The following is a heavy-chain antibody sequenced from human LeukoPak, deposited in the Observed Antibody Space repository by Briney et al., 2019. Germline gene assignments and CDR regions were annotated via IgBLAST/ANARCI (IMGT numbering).Heavy chain of an antibody. V-gene: IGHV3-7*01. CDR2: IKQDGSEK. J-gene: IGHJ4*02. D-gene: IGHD6-19*01. CDR3: ARGTGIAVADFDY. CDR1: GFTFSSYW. Sequence: GGSLRLSCAASGFTFSSYWMSWVRQAPGKGLEWVANIKQDGSEKYYVDSVKGRFTISRDNAKNSLYLQMNSLRAEDTAVYCCARGTGIAVADFDYWGQGTLVTVSS.